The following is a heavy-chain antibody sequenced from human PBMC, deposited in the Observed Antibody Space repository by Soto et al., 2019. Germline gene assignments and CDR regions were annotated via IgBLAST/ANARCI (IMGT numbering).Heavy chain of an antibody. CDR1: GFTFSDHY. D-gene: IGHD3-10*01. CDR3: ATRRNFDY. J-gene: IGHJ4*02. Sequence: EVQLVESGGGLVQPGGSLRLSCAASGFTFSDHYMDWVRQAPGKGLEWVGRTRNKANSYTTEYAASVKGRFTISRDDSKNSLYLQMNSLNTEDTAVYYCATRRNFDYWGQGTLVTVSS. CDR2: TRNKANSYTT. V-gene: IGHV3-72*01.